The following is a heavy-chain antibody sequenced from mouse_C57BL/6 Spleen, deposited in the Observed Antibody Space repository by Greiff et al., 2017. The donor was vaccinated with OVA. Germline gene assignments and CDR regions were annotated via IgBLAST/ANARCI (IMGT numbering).Heavy chain of an antibody. CDR1: GYTFTDYY. CDR2: INPNNGGT. CDR3: AREDYGYDEDY. D-gene: IGHD2-2*01. V-gene: IGHV1-26*01. Sequence: VQLKQSGPELVKPGASVKISCKASGYTFTDYYMNWVKQSHGKSLEWIGDINPNNGGTSYNQKFKGKATLTVDKSSSTAYMELRSLTSEDSAVYYCAREDYGYDEDYWGQGTTLTVSS. J-gene: IGHJ2*01.